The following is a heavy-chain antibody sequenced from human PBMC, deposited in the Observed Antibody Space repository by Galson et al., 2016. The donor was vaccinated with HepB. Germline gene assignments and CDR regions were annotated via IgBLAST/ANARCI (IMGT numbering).Heavy chain of an antibody. V-gene: IGHV4-59*01. CDR1: GSSLSTYY. D-gene: IGHD3-16*01. Sequence: ETLSLTCTVSGSSLSTYYWSWIRQPPGKGLEWIAYFYFSGSTNYNPSLESRVTVSFDTSKNQFSLKLNSVTAADTAVYYCARDAGGPYDLWGRGTLVTVSS. CDR2: FYFSGST. CDR3: ARDAGGPYDL. J-gene: IGHJ2*01.